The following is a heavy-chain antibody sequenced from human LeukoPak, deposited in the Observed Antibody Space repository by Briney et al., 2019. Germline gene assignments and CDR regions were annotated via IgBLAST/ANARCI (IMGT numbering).Heavy chain of an antibody. D-gene: IGHD3-16*01. J-gene: IGHJ6*03. CDR3: AKEVFRQGYGGIMDV. CDR1: GFTFSNYG. V-gene: IGHV3-30*02. CDR2: IRYDGINE. Sequence: GGSLRLSCAVSGFTFSNYGMHWVRQAPGKGLEWVAFIRYDGINEYYGDSVKGRFTISRDNSKDTLFLQMHSLRTEDTAVYYCAKEVFRQGYGGIMDVWGKGTTVTVS.